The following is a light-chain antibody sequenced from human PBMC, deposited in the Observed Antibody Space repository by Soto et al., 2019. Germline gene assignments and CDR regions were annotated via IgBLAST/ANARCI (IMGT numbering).Light chain of an antibody. J-gene: IGLJ1*01. Sequence: QSVLTQPASVSGSPGQSITIFCTGTSSDVGAYNYVSWYQQHPGKAPKLIIYEVSNRPSGVSWRFSGSKSGNTASLTISGLQSEDEADYYCSSHTTSNTRVFGTGTKVTVL. CDR2: EVS. CDR1: SSDVGAYNY. V-gene: IGLV2-14*01. CDR3: SSHTTSNTRV.